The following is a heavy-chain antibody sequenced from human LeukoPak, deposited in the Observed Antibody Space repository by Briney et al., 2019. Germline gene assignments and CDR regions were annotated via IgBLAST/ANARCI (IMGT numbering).Heavy chain of an antibody. CDR3: ARGVRYGYSSGWQKYNWFDP. J-gene: IGHJ5*02. Sequence: PGGSLRLSCAASGFTFSSYWMSWVRQAPGKGLEWVANIKQDGSEKYYVDSVKGRFTISRDNAKNSLYLQMNSLRAEDTAVYYCARGVRYGYSSGWQKYNWFDPWGQGTLVTVSS. CDR1: GFTFSSYW. V-gene: IGHV3-7*03. CDR2: IKQDGSEK. D-gene: IGHD6-19*01.